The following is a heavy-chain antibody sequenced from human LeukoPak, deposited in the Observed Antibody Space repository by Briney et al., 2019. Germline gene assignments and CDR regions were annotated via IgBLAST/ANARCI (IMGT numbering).Heavy chain of an antibody. V-gene: IGHV1-24*01. CDR2: FGPEDGET. Sequence: ASVKVSCKVSGYTLTELSMHWVRQAPGKGLEWMGGFGPEDGETIYAQKFQGRVTMTEDTSTDTAYMELSSLRSGDTAVYYCATFSGPLLGAIAVAGTIIDYWGQGTLVTVSS. CDR1: GYTLTELS. CDR3: ATFSGPLLGAIAVAGTIIDY. D-gene: IGHD6-19*01. J-gene: IGHJ4*02.